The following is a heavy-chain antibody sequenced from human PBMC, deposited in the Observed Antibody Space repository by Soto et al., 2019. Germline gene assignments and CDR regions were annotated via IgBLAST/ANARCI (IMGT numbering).Heavy chain of an antibody. CDR1: GYTVTSYY. CDR3: ARAGIAYCTSTTCYLYYYVMDV. CDR2: INPKSGST. D-gene: IGHD2-2*01. Sequence: GASVEVSCKXSGYTVTSYYMHWVRQVPGQGLEWMGIINPKSGSTTYAEKFQGRVTMTRDTSTNTVYMELTSLTSGDTAVYYCARAGIAYCTSTTCYLYYYVMDVWGQGTTVTVSS. V-gene: IGHV1-46*01. J-gene: IGHJ6*02.